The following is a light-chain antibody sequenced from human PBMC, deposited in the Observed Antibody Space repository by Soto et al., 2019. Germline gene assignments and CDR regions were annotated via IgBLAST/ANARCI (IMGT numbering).Light chain of an antibody. CDR3: LQLHSYPLT. CDR1: QDIINY. CDR2: FAS. Sequence: DIQLTQSPSFLSASVGDRVTITCRAGQDIINYLAWYQQKPGRAPNLLMSFASTLQSGVPSRFSGSGSGSEFTLTISSLQPEDFATYYCLQLHSYPLTFGGGTRWISN. J-gene: IGKJ4*01. V-gene: IGKV1-9*01.